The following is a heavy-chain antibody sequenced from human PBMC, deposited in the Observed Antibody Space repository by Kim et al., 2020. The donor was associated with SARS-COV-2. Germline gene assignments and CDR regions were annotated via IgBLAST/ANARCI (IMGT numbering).Heavy chain of an antibody. CDR2: TYYRSKWIS. V-gene: IGHV6-1*01. CDR3: AGRIAEDSCDL. CDR1: GDSVSSNTAA. D-gene: IGHD6-13*01. Sequence: SQTLSLTCAISGDSVSSNTAAWNWLRQSPSRGLEWLGRTYYRSKWISDYAVSVKGRITINPDTSKNQFSLQLKSLTPEDTAIYYCAGRIAEDSCDLWGQGTLVIVSS. J-gene: IGHJ3*01.